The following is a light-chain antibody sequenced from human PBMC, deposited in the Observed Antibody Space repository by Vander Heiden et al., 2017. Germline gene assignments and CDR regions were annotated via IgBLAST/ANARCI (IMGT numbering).Light chain of an antibody. CDR1: SSNIGAGYD. Sequence: QSVLTQPPSVSGAPGQRVTISCTGSSSNIGAGYDVHWYKQLPGAAPKLLINGKTNRPSGVPDRFSGSKSGTSASLAITGLQAEDEADYYCQSYDSRLTGHVVFGGGTKLTVL. V-gene: IGLV1-40*01. CDR3: QSYDSRLTGHVV. J-gene: IGLJ2*01. CDR2: GKT.